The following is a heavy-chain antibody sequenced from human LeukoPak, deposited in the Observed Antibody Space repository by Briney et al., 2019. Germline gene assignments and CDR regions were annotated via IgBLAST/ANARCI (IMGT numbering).Heavy chain of an antibody. D-gene: IGHD6-6*01. J-gene: IGHJ6*03. V-gene: IGHV4-59*01. CDR2: IYYSGST. Sequence: SETLSLICTVSGGSISSYYWSWIRQPPGKGLEWIGYIYYSGSTNYNPSLKSRVTISVDTSKNQFSLKLSSVTAADTAVYYCARADSSSYYYYYMDVWGKGTTVTVSS. CDR3: ARADSSSYYYYYMDV. CDR1: GGSISSYY.